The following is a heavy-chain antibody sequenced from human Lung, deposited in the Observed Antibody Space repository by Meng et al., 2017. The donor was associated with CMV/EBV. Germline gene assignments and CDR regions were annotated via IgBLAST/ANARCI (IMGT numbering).Heavy chain of an antibody. CDR3: AKDLLLFGGANAYFDS. V-gene: IGHV3-30*02. J-gene: IGHJ4*02. D-gene: IGHD3-16*01. Sequence: GGSXRLXXAASGFIFDNHGMHWVRQTPGKGLEWVAFIRHDGTTKFYGDSVKGRFTISRDNSKNTVYLQMNSLRPEETAVYYCAKDLLLFGGANAYFDSWGQGXLVTVSS. CDR2: IRHDGTTK. CDR1: GFIFDNHG.